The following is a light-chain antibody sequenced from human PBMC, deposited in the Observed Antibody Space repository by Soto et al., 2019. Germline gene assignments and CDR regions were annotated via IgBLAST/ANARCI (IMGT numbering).Light chain of an antibody. CDR2: LGS. Sequence: DIVMTQSPLSLPVTPGEPASISCRSSQSLLHSNGYNYLDWYLQKPGQSPQLLIYLGSNRASGVPDGFSGRGSGTDFTLSISSVEAEDVGVYYCMQTLQTPLTFGGGTKVEIK. CDR3: MQTLQTPLT. J-gene: IGKJ4*01. CDR1: QSLLHSNGYNY. V-gene: IGKV2-28*01.